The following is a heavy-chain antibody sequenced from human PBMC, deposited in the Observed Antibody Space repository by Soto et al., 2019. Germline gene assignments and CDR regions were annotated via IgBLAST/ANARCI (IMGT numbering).Heavy chain of an antibody. D-gene: IGHD2-2*01. CDR2: ISGTGVPT. CDR3: AKSFCSSSSCFFLWVDP. J-gene: IGHJ5*02. CDR1: GFDFSSYA. Sequence: EVQLLESGGGLVHPGGSLRLSCAASGFDFSSYAMSWVRQAPGKGLECISLISGTGVPTLYAESVKGRFSVSRDNSKATLFMEMNNMGVDDTAMYYCAKSFCSSSSCFFLWVDPWGPGTLVTVSS. V-gene: IGHV3-23*01.